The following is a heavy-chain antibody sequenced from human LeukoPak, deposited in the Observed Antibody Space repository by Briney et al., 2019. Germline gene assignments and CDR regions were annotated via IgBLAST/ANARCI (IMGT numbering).Heavy chain of an antibody. CDR3: ASGRRHNQANDY. CDR1: GFTFSSYA. J-gene: IGHJ4*02. CDR2: ISYDGSNK. Sequence: GRSLRLSCAASGFTFSSYAMHWVRQAPGKGLEWVAVISYDGSNKYYADSVKGRFTISRDNSKNTLYLQMNSLRAEDRAVYYCASGRRHNQANDYWGQGTLVTVSS. V-gene: IGHV3-30*04. D-gene: IGHD1-26*01.